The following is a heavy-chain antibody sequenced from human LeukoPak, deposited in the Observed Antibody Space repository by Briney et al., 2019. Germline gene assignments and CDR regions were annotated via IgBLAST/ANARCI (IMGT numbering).Heavy chain of an antibody. Sequence: GGSLRLSCAASGFTVSSNYMSWVRQAPGKGLEWVSVIYSGGSTYYADSVKGRFTISRDNSKNTLYLQMNSLRAEDTAVYYCARVGFISGWYYFDYWGQGTLVTVSS. J-gene: IGHJ4*02. CDR2: IYSGGST. D-gene: IGHD6-19*01. CDR3: ARVGFISGWYYFDY. V-gene: IGHV3-66*01. CDR1: GFTVSSNY.